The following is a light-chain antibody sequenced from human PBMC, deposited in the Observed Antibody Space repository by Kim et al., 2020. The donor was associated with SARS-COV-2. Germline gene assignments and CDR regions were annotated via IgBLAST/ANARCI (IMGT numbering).Light chain of an antibody. Sequence: VTISCTGSSSNSGAGYDVHWYQQLPGTAPKLLIYDNSNRPSGVPDRFSGSKSATSASLAITGLQAEDEADYYCQSYDSSLSGSGVFGGGTQLTVL. CDR1: SSNSGAGYD. J-gene: IGLJ3*02. CDR3: QSYDSSLSGSGV. V-gene: IGLV1-40*01. CDR2: DNS.